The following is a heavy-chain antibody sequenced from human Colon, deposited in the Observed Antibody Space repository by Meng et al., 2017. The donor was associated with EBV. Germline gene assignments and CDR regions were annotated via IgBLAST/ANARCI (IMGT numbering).Heavy chain of an antibody. J-gene: IGHJ2*01. Sequence: VQRQDLGTGLGKPSQTLALPCTVSGGSISIGDYYWSWIRQPPGKGLELIGHIYYSGSTSYNPSLKSRVTISVDTSNNQFSLKLSSVTAADTAVYYCARVGWRQWSFDLWGRGTLVTVSS. CDR2: IYYSGST. CDR3: ARVGWRQWSFDL. CDR1: GGSISIGDYY. V-gene: IGHV4-30-4*08. D-gene: IGHD5-18*01.